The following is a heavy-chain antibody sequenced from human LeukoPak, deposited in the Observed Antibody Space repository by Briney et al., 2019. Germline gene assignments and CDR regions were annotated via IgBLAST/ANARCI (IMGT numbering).Heavy chain of an antibody. V-gene: IGHV3-11*04. D-gene: IGHD4-17*01. CDR1: GFTFTDYY. Sequence: GGSLRLSCTASGFTFTDYYMTWLRQAPGKGLEWLSYISSSSGTIFYADSVKGRFIISRDNTKNSLYLQMNSLRAEDTAVYYCARLTTVTAPLFDYWGQGTLVTVSS. CDR2: ISSSSGTI. CDR3: ARLTTVTAPLFDY. J-gene: IGHJ4*02.